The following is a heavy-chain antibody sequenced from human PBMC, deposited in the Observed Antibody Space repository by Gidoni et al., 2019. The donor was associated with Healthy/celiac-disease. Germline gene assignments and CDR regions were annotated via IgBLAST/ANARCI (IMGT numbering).Heavy chain of an antibody. D-gene: IGHD3-3*01. J-gene: IGHJ6*03. Sequence: QVQLVQSGAEVKKPGSSVKVSCKASGGTFSSYAISWVRQAPGQGLEWMGGIIPIFGTANYAQKFQGRVTITADESTSTAYMELSSLRSEDTAVYYCARGTYYDFWSGYDYYYYMDVWGKGTTVTVSS. V-gene: IGHV1-69*01. CDR1: GGTFSSYA. CDR2: IIPIFGTA. CDR3: ARGTYYDFWSGYDYYYYMDV.